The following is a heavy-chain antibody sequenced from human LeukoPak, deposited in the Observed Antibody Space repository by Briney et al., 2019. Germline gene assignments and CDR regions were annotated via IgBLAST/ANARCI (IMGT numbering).Heavy chain of an antibody. CDR1: GFTFSNYW. Sequence: GGSLRLSCVGSGFTFSNYWMSWVRQAPGKGLEWVANIKQVGSEKYYVDSVEGRFTISRDNAKKALFLQMNSLRVEDTAVYYCARVGVSDSSGWYLKNYYYYYGMDVWGQGTTVTVSS. J-gene: IGHJ6*02. V-gene: IGHV3-7*03. CDR2: IKQVGSEK. CDR3: ARVGVSDSSGWYLKNYYYYYGMDV. D-gene: IGHD6-19*01.